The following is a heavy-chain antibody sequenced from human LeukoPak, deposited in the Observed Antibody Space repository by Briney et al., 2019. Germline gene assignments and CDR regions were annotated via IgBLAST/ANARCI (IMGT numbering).Heavy chain of an antibody. Sequence: PGGSLRLSCAASGFTFSSYAMSWVRQAPGRGLEWVSLNSGSGSSTYYADSVKGRFTISRDNSKNTLYLQMNSLRAEDTAVYYCAKGIYSSGWSYFDYWGHGTLVTVSS. D-gene: IGHD6-19*01. CDR1: GFTFSSYA. J-gene: IGHJ4*01. V-gene: IGHV3-23*01. CDR2: NSGSGSST. CDR3: AKGIYSSGWSYFDY.